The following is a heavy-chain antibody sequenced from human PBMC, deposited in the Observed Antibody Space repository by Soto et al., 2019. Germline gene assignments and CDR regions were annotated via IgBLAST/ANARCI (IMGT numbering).Heavy chain of an antibody. V-gene: IGHV3-48*01. D-gene: IGHD6-19*01. J-gene: IGHJ3*01. CDR3: ACSWSRDAFDV. CDR2: ISSSSNSI. CDR1: GFTFSSYN. Sequence: PGGSLRLSCAASGFTFSSYNMNWVRQAPGKGLEWVSYISSSSNSIYHADSVKGRFTISRDNAKNSLYLQMNSLRAEDTAVYYCACSWSRDAFDVWGPGTMVTVSS.